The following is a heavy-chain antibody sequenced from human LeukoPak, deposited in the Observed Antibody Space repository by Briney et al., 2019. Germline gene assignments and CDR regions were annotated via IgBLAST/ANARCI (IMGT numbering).Heavy chain of an antibody. Sequence: QPGRSLRLSCATSGFTFDDYAMHWVRLAPGKGLEWVSGISWNSGSIDYAASVKGRFTISRDNAKNSLYLQMNSLRPEDTALFYCAKGTGRYWTFFDSWGLGTQVTVSS. V-gene: IGHV3-9*01. CDR2: ISWNSGSI. D-gene: IGHD1-26*01. CDR3: AKGTGRYWTFFDS. J-gene: IGHJ4*02. CDR1: GFTFDDYA.